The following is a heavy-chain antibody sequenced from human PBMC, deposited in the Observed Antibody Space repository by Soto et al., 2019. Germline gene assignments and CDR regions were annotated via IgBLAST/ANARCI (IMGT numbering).Heavy chain of an antibody. CDR2: SYSSGST. CDR3: ARVVPAAPYYYYYGMDV. Sequence: QVQLQETGPGMVKPSQTLSLTCTGSGGSISSGDYYWSWIRQPTGKGLEWSGYSYSSGSTYYNPDRKSRVTISVDTSKNQFSLTLRSVTAADTAVYYCARVVPAAPYYYYYGMDVWGQGTTVTVSS. V-gene: IGHV4-30-4*01. D-gene: IGHD2-2*01. CDR1: GGSISSGDYY. J-gene: IGHJ6*02.